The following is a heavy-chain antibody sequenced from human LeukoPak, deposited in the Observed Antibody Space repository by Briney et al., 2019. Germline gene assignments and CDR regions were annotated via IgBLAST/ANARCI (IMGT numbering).Heavy chain of an antibody. J-gene: IGHJ4*02. CDR2: MNPNSGNT. D-gene: IGHD6-13*01. CDR3: ARPGAAAGFAY. V-gene: IGHV1-8*01. CDR1: GYTFTGYD. Sequence: APVKVSCKASGYTFTGYDINWVRQATGQGLEWMGLMNPNSGNTDYAQKFQGRVTMTRNTSISTAYMELSSLTSEDTAIYYCARPGAAAGFAYWGQGTLVTVSS.